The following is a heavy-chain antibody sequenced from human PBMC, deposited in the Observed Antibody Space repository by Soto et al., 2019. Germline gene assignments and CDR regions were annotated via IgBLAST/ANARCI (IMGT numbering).Heavy chain of an antibody. CDR2: ISFEGSKK. J-gene: IGHJ5*02. D-gene: IGHD6-6*01. CDR1: GFIFSGYG. V-gene: IGHV3-30*18. Sequence: QVQLVESGGGVVQPGGSLRLSCAASGFIFSGYGMHWVRQAPGKGLEWVAVISFEGSKKYYANSVEGRFTISRDNSKNTLFLQMNSLRAEDTAVYYCAKGGSSSARYFDRWGQVALVTVSS. CDR3: AKGGSSSARYFDR.